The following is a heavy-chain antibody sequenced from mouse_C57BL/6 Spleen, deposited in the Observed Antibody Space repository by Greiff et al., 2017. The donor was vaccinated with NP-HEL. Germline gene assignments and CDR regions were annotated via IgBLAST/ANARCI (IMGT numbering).Heavy chain of an antibody. V-gene: IGHV1-64*01. CDR2: IHPNSGST. J-gene: IGHJ4*01. Sequence: QVQLKQPGAELVKPGASVKLSCKASGYTFTSYWMHWVKQRPGQGLEWIGMIHPNSGSTNYNEKFKSKATLTVDKSSSTAYMQLSSLTSEDSTVYYCAREGYGSYYYAMDYWGQGTSVTVSS. CDR1: GYTFTSYW. D-gene: IGHD1-1*01. CDR3: AREGYGSYYYAMDY.